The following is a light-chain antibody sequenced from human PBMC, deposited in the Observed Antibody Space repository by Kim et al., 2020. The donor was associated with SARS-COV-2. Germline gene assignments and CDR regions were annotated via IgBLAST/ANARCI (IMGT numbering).Light chain of an antibody. J-gene: IGLJ2*01. CDR3: LLSYGDTRKI. CDR1: TGPLTGGHF. CDR2: NTE. Sequence: GGPFPLTCGSNTGPLTGGHFPYWFQQKPGQAPRALIYNTEYKYSWTPARFSGSLLGGKAALTLSDAQAEDEADYFCLLSYGDTRKIFGGGTQLTVL. V-gene: IGLV7-46*01.